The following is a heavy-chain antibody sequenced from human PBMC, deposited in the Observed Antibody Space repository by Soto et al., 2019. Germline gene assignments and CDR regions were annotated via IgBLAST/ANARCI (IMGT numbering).Heavy chain of an antibody. CDR2: IKEDGSEK. Sequence: EVQLAESGGGSVQPGGSLRLSCAASGFTFSRFWMSWVRQAPGKGLEWVANIKEDGSEKYYVDSVKGQFTISRDNDKDSLYLQMNSLGDEDTAVYYCARARGWDIVILPAASDYWGQGVLVTVSS. CDR1: GFTFSRFW. J-gene: IGHJ4*02. CDR3: ARARGWDIVILPAASDY. D-gene: IGHD2-2*01. V-gene: IGHV3-7*01.